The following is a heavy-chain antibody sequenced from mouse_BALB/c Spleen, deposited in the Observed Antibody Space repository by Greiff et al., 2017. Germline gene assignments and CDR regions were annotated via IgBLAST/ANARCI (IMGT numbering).Heavy chain of an antibody. CDR3: ARYGYDGGFAY. CDR1: GYAFTNYL. D-gene: IGHD2-2*01. CDR2: INPGSGGT. J-gene: IGHJ3*01. V-gene: IGHV1-54*01. Sequence: VQLQQSGAELVRPGTSVKVSCKASGYAFTNYLIEWVKQRPGQGLEWIGVINPGSGGTNYNEKFKGKATLTADKSSSTAYMQLSSLTSDDSAVYFCARYGYDGGFAYWGQGTLVTVSA.